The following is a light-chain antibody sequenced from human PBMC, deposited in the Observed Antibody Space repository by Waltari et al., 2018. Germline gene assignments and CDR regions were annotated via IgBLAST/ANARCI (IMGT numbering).Light chain of an antibody. Sequence: DIQMTQPPSSVSAPVGDRVTIIRRASPGLSNWLAWYQQKPGKAPKLLIYAASSLQSGVPSRFSGSGSGTDFSLTISSLQPEDFAIYYCQQSNSCPPAFGGGTKVEIK. CDR3: QQSNSCPPA. CDR2: AAS. CDR1: PGLSNW. V-gene: IGKV1D-12*01. J-gene: IGKJ4*01.